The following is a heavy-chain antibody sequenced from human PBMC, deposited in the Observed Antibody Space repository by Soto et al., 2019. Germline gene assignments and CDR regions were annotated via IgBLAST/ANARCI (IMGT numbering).Heavy chain of an antibody. Sequence: SQTLSLTCAISGDSVSSNSAAWNWIRQSPSRGLEWLGRTYYRSKWYNDYPISVKGRITINPDTSKNRFSLQLNSVTPEDTALYYCAREHGGEYNYGSYCYFFHGIDVWGQGTTVTVSS. CDR1: GDSVSSNSAA. J-gene: IGHJ6*02. D-gene: IGHD5-18*01. V-gene: IGHV6-1*01. CDR2: TYYRSKWYN. CDR3: AREHGGEYNYGSYCYFFHGIDV.